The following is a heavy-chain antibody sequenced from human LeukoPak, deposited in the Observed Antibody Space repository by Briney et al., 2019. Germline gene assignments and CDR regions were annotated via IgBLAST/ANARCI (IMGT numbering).Heavy chain of an antibody. CDR3: ARGSFGSGSYYPWDGF. J-gene: IGHJ4*02. V-gene: IGHV4-4*07. Sequence: PSETLSLTCTVSGGSISSYCWSWIRQPAGKGLEWIGRIYSSGGTSYNPSLESRVTLSVDTSKNQVSLKLSSVTAADTAVYYCARGSFGSGSYYPWDGFWGQGTLVTVSS. CDR1: GGSISSYC. CDR2: IYSSGGT. D-gene: IGHD3-10*01.